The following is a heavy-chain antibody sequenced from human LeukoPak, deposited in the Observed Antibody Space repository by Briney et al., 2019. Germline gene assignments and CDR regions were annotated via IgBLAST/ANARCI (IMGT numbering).Heavy chain of an antibody. V-gene: IGHV3-7*03. D-gene: IGHD1-1*01. CDR1: GFTFSSYW. J-gene: IGHJ6*02. CDR2: IKQDGSEK. CDR3: AKDNSNDGHYYYYYGMDV. Sequence: GGSLRLSCAASGFTFSSYWMSWVRQAPGKGLEWVANIKQDGSEKYYVDSVKGRFTISRDNAKNSLYLQMNSLRAEDTALYYCAKDNSNDGHYYYYYGMDVWGQGTTVTVSS.